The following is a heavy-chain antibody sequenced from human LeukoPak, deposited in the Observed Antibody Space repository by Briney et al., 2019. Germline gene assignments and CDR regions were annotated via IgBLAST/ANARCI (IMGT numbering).Heavy chain of an antibody. Sequence: GGSLRLSCGASGFIFKNSAMTWVRQAPGKGLEWVSTISGNGDTTYYADSVRGRFTISRDNAKNSLYLQMNSLRAEDTALYYCAKGYYVDTAMVVDYWGQGTLVTVSS. CDR1: GFIFKNSA. V-gene: IGHV3-23*01. CDR3: AKGYYVDTAMVVDY. J-gene: IGHJ4*02. CDR2: ISGNGDTT. D-gene: IGHD5-18*01.